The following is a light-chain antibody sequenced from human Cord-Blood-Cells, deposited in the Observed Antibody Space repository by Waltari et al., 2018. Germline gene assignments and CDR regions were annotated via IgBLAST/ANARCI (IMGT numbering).Light chain of an antibody. Sequence: EIVMTQSPATLSVSPGERATXSCRASQSVSSNLAWYQQKPGQAPRLLIYGASTRATGIPARFSGSGSGTEFTLTISSLQSEDFAVYYCQQYNNWPPRFGPGTKVDIK. V-gene: IGKV3-15*01. CDR3: QQYNNWPPR. J-gene: IGKJ3*01. CDR2: GAS. CDR1: QSVSSN.